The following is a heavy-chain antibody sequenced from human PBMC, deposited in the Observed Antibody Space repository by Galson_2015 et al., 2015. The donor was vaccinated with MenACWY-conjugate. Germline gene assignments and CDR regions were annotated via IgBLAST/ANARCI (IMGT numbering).Heavy chain of an antibody. D-gene: IGHD6-19*01. CDR1: GFSFFADA. Sequence: SLRLSCAASGFSFFADAMYWVRQAPGKGLETVSAISNHGRNTYYADSVKGRFTISRDNPGSTLYLQMSNLRPEDTALYYCVKNERRGSGWYVTESWGQGTLVIVSS. CDR3: VKNERRGSGWYVTES. V-gene: IGHV3-64D*06. J-gene: IGHJ5*02. CDR2: ISNHGRNT.